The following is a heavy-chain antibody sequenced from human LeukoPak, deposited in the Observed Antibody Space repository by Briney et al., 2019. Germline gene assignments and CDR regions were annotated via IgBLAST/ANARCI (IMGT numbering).Heavy chain of an antibody. D-gene: IGHD4-11*01. V-gene: IGHV1-69*13. CDR1: RDTFTRCA. CDR2: VIPIDGTA. CDR3: TRLPGAPVRAFEV. Sequence: SVKVSCRASRDTFTRCAFSWVRQAPGQGLECMGGVIPIDGTANFGQKFQGRVTITADESTSTAYMELSSLRSVDAAIHRCTRLPGAPVRAFEVCGEGTMGTVSS. J-gene: IGHJ3*01.